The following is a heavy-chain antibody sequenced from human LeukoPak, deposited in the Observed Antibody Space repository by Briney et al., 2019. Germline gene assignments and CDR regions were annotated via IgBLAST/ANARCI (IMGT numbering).Heavy chain of an antibody. CDR1: GGSISSNGFY. CDR3: ARTSSAWD. V-gene: IGHV4-39*01. CDR2: INYSGST. Sequence: SETLSLTCSVSGGSISSNGFYWGWIRQPPGKGLEWIGSINYSGSTYYNPSLKSRATVLVDTSKNQFSLKLSSVTAADTAVHFCARTSSAWDWGQGILVTVSS. J-gene: IGHJ4*02. D-gene: IGHD6-19*01.